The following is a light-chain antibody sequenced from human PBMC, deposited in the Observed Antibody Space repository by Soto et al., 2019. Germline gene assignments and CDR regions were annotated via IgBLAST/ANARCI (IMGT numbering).Light chain of an antibody. V-gene: IGLV2-14*01. CDR2: DVN. J-gene: IGLJ3*02. Sequence: QSALTQPASVSGSPGQSITIPCTGTSSDIGGYNYVSWYQQHPGKAPKLMIYDVNNRPSGVSNRFSGSKSGNTASLTISGLQAEDEADYYCSSYTSSSSRVFGGGTKLTVL. CDR3: SSYTSSSSRV. CDR1: SSDIGGYNY.